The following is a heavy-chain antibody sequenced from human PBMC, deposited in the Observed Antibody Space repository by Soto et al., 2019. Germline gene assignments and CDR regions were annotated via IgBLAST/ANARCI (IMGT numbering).Heavy chain of an antibody. CDR3: ARRIAAREKYYYAMDV. J-gene: IGHJ6*02. Sequence: GESLKISCHGSGYSFTNYWIAWLRQMPGKGLEWMGIIYPGDSDTRHNPSFQGQVTISADKSISTAYLQWSSLKASDTAMYYCARRIAAREKYYYAMDVWGQGTTVTVSS. V-gene: IGHV5-51*01. D-gene: IGHD6-13*01. CDR2: IYPGDSDT. CDR1: GYSFTNYW.